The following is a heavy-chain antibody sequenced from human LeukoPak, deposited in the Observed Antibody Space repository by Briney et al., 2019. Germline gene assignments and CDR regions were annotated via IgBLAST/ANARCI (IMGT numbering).Heavy chain of an antibody. Sequence: ASVKVSCKASGGTFSSYAISWVRQAPGQGLEWMGRIIPILGIANYAQKFQGRVTITADKSTSTAYMELSSPRSEDTAVYYCARDNNYYGSGSYYNGFDYWGQGTLVTVSS. CDR3: ARDNNYYGSGSYYNGFDY. D-gene: IGHD3-10*01. V-gene: IGHV1-69*04. CDR1: GGTFSSYA. CDR2: IIPILGIA. J-gene: IGHJ4*02.